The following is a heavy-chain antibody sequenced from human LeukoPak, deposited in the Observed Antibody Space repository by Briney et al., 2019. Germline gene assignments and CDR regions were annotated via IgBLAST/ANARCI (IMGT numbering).Heavy chain of an antibody. CDR2: VHYTGST. D-gene: IGHD6-13*01. Sequence: SETLSLTCIVSGGSISNYFWSWIRQPPGKGLEWIGYVHYTGSTNYNPSLKSRATISVDTSKKQFSLKLSSVTATDTAVYYCARPAAGQGGDWYFDLWGRGTPVTVSS. J-gene: IGHJ2*01. CDR1: GGSISNYF. CDR3: ARPAAGQGGDWYFDL. V-gene: IGHV4-59*08.